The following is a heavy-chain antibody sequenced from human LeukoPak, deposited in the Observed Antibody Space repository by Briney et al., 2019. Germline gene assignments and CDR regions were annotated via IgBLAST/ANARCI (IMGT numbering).Heavy chain of an antibody. J-gene: IGHJ3*02. V-gene: IGHV4-61*05. CDR2: IYYSGST. CDR1: GGSISSSSNY. D-gene: IGHD5-18*01. CDR3: ARRGYSYADAFDI. Sequence: PSETLSLTCTVSGGSISSSSNYWGWIRQPPGKGLEWIGYIYYSGSTSYNPSLKSRATLSVDTSKNQFSLKVTSVTAADTAVYYCARRGYSYADAFDIWGHGTMVTVSS.